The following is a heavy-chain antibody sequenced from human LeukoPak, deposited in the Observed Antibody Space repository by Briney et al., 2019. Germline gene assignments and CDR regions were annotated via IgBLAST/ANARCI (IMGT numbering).Heavy chain of an antibody. D-gene: IGHD5-12*01. J-gene: IGHJ4*02. CDR2: ITSTGSTI. V-gene: IGHV3-48*03. CDR1: GFTFSRHE. Sequence: GGSLRLSCVASGFTFSRHEMEWVRQAPGKGLEWVSYITSTGSTIYYAGSVKGRFTIARDNAKNSVYLQMNSLRAEDTAVYYCARGSLHSAYGFDYWGQGTLVTVSS. CDR3: ARGSLHSAYGFDY.